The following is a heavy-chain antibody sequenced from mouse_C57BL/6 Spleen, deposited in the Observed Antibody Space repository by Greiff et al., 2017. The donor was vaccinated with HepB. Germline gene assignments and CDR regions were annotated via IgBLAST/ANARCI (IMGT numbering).Heavy chain of an antibody. Sequence: VQLQQSGSELVKPGASVKISCKASGYSFTGYYMNWVKQSPEKSLEWIGEINPSTGGTTYNQKFKAKATLTVDKSSSTAYMQLKSLTSEDSAVYYCARWDSNVQAWFAYWGQGTLVTVSA. CDR1: GYSFTGYY. D-gene: IGHD2-5*01. V-gene: IGHV1-42*01. CDR2: INPSTGGT. J-gene: IGHJ3*01. CDR3: ARWDSNVQAWFAY.